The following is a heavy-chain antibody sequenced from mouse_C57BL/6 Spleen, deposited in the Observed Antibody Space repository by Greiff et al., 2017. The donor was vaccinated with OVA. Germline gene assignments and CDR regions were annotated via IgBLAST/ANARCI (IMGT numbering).Heavy chain of an antibody. V-gene: IGHV5-17*01. CDR3: ARVTTVVATNWYFDV. Sequence: EVHLVESGGGLVKPGGSLKLSCAASGFTFSDYGMHWVRQAPEQGLEWVAYISSSSSTIYYADTVKGRFTISRDNAKNTLFLQMPSLRSEDTAMYYCARVTTVVATNWYFDVWGTGTTVTVSS. CDR2: ISSSSSTI. D-gene: IGHD1-1*01. J-gene: IGHJ1*03. CDR1: GFTFSDYG.